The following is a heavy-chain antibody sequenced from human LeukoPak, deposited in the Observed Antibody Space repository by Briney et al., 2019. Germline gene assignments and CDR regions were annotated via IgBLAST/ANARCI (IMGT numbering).Heavy chain of an antibody. CDR1: GFTFSSYW. V-gene: IGHV3-74*01. D-gene: IGHD3-3*01. Sequence: GGSLRLSCAASGFTFSSYWMHWVRQAPGKGLVWVSRINSDGSSTSYADSVKGRFTISRDNAKNTLYLQMNSLRAEDTAVYYCARGRFLQWLGPDFWGQGALVTVSS. CDR2: INSDGSST. J-gene: IGHJ4*02. CDR3: ARGRFLQWLGPDF.